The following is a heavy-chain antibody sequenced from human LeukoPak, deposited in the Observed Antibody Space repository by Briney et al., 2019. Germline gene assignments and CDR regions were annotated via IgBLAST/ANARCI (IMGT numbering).Heavy chain of an antibody. CDR1: GGSISSSSYY. J-gene: IGHJ5*02. V-gene: IGHV4-39*07. CDR3: ARDLVSGSYWRDWFDP. Sequence: SETLSLTCTVSGGSISSSSYYWGWIRQPPGKGLEWIGSIYYSGSTYYNPSLKSRVTISVDTSKNQFSLKLSSLTAADTAVYYCARDLVSGSYWRDWFDPWGQGTLVTVSS. CDR2: IYYSGST. D-gene: IGHD3-10*01.